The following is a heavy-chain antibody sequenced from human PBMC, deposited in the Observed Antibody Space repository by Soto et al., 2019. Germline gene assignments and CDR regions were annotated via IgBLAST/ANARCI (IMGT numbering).Heavy chain of an antibody. CDR1: GFTFSATW. Sequence: LRLSCAASGFTFSATWMHWVRQAPGKGLVWVARIFRDGTLTTYADSVKGRFTISRDNAKNTLYLQMNSLRVEDTAVYYCARDVFSPSWNKLGTIDSWGQGTLVTVSS. CDR3: ARDVFSPSWNKLGTIDS. V-gene: IGHV3-74*01. CDR2: IFRDGTLT. J-gene: IGHJ4*02. D-gene: IGHD1-1*01.